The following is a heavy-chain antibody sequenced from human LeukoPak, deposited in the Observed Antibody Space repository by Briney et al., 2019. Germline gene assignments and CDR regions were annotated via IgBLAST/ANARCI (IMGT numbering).Heavy chain of an antibody. Sequence: RPSETLSLTCGVSNYYISSGSYWSWIRQPPGKGLEWIGSIYHTGSAYYSSSLQSRDTISVDTSKNQFSVKLSSVTAADTAVYYCARANDRGGTSPLDYWGQGTLVTVSS. D-gene: IGHD2-2*01. CDR1: NYYISSGSY. J-gene: IGHJ4*02. CDR2: IYHTGSA. CDR3: ARANDRGGTSPLDY. V-gene: IGHV4-38-2*01.